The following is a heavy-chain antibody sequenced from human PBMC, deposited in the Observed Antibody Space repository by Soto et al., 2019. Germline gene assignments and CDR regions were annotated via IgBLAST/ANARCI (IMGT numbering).Heavy chain of an antibody. CDR3: ARGGPLMDTFDY. J-gene: IGHJ4*02. CDR2: IYYSGST. CDR1: GGSVSSGSYY. D-gene: IGHD2-8*01. V-gene: IGHV4-61*01. Sequence: SETLSLTCTVSGGSVSSGSYYWSWIRQPPGKGLEWIGYIYYSGSTNYNPSLKSRVTISVDTSKNQFSLKLSSVTAADTAVYYCARGGPLMDTFDYWGQGPLVTV.